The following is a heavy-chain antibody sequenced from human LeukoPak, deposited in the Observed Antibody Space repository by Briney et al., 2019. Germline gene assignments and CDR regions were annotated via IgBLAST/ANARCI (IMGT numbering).Heavy chain of an antibody. CDR2: IYNSGGT. J-gene: IGHJ5*02. Sequence: PSETLSLTCTVSGGSISSSSYYWGWIRQPAGKGLEWIAIIYNSGGTNYDPSLKSRVTISRDTSKNQFSLTLTSVTAADTAVYYCASDLTVPPYNWFDPWGQGTLVTVSS. D-gene: IGHD7-27*01. V-gene: IGHV4-61*05. CDR3: ASDLTVPPYNWFDP. CDR1: GGSISSSSYY.